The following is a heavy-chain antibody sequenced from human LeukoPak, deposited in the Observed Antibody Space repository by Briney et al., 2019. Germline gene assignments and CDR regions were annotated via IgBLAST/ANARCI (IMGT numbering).Heavy chain of an antibody. CDR3: VRDHQLRDPGC. Sequence: GGSLRLSCVASGFTFSSYGMHWVRQAPGKGLDWVSSISGTSTYIDYADSVKGRFTISRDNAKNSLYLQMNSLRVEDTAVYYCVRDHQLRDPGCWGQGTLVTVSS. J-gene: IGHJ4*02. D-gene: IGHD5-24*01. V-gene: IGHV3-21*01. CDR2: ISGTSTYI. CDR1: GFTFSSYG.